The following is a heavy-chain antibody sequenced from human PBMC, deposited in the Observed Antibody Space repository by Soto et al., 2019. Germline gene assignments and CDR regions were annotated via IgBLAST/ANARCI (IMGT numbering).Heavy chain of an antibody. CDR3: AREIRGGKGWYFDY. V-gene: IGHV3-30-3*01. J-gene: IGHJ4*02. D-gene: IGHD2-15*01. CDR2: ISYDGSNK. CDR1: GFTFSSYA. Sequence: QVQLVESGGGVVQPGRSLRLSCAASGFTFSSYAMHWVRQAPGKGLEWVAVISYDGSNKYYADSVKGRFTISRDNSKNTLYLQMNSLRAEDTAVYYCAREIRGGKGWYFDYWGQGTLVTVSS.